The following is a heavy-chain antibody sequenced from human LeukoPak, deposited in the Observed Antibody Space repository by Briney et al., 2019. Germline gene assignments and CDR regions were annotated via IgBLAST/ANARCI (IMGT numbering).Heavy chain of an antibody. J-gene: IGHJ4*02. V-gene: IGHV3-23*01. CDR1: GFXFSRYS. D-gene: IGHD6-19*01. Sequence: GGSLRLSCAASGFXFSRYSMIWVRQAPGKGLEWVSGISGDAVSTYYVDSVKGRFTISRDNSKNTLYLQMNSLGAEDTAVYYCAKTSGFTKEAIDYWGQGTLVTVSS. CDR2: ISGDAVST. CDR3: AKTSGFTKEAIDY.